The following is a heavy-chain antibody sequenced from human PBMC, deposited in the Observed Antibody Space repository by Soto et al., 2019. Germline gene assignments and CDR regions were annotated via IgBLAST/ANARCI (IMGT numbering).Heavy chain of an antibody. CDR3: AKIPIMTTVTHYFDY. J-gene: IGHJ4*02. CDR1: GFTFSSYA. Sequence: EVQLLESGGGLVQPGGSLRLSCAASGFTFSSYALSWFRQAPGKGLEWVSTINGGDGSTYYGDPVKGRFTISRDDSKNTLYLQMNSLRAEDTAVYYCAKIPIMTTVTHYFDYWGQGTLVTVSS. D-gene: IGHD4-17*01. CDR2: INGGDGST. V-gene: IGHV3-23*01.